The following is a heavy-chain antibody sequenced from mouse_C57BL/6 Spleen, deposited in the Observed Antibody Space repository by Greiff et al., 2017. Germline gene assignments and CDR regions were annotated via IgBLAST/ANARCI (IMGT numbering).Heavy chain of an antibody. CDR3: ARHGDGSSPDY. CDR1: GFTFSSYG. CDR2: ISSGGSYT. D-gene: IGHD1-1*01. J-gene: IGHJ2*01. Sequence: EVKLVESGGDLVKPGGSLKLSCAASGFTFSSYGMSWVRQTPDKRLEWVATISSGGSYTYYPDSVKGRFTISRDNAKNTLYLQMSSLKSEDTVMYYGARHGDGSSPDYWGQGTTLTVSS. V-gene: IGHV5-6*01.